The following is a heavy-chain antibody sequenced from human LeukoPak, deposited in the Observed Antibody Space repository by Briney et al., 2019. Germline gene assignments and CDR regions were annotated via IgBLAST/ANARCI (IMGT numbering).Heavy chain of an antibody. CDR2: IYYSGST. V-gene: IGHV4-39*07. Sequence: SETLSLTCTVSGGSISSSSYYWGWIRQPPGKGLEWIGSIYYSGSTYYNPSLKSRVTISVDTSKNQFSLKLSSVTAADTAVYYCARAQWELSVYYYYYMDVWGKGPTVTVSS. CDR3: ARAQWELSVYYYYYMDV. D-gene: IGHD1-26*01. J-gene: IGHJ6*03. CDR1: GGSISSSSYY.